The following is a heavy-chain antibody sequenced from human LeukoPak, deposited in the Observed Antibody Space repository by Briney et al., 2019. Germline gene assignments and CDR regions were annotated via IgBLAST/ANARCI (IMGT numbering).Heavy chain of an antibody. CDR1: GFTFSSYW. CDR3: ARDSXYXLXXLNDY. J-gene: IGHJ4*02. CDR2: IXQDGSEX. Sequence: GGSLRLSCAASGFTFSSYWMSWVRQAPGKGLEWVANIXQDGSEXYYVDSVKGRFTISRDNAKNSLYLQMNSLRAEDTAVYYCARDSXYXLXXLNDYWGQGTLVXVSS. V-gene: IGHV3-7*01. D-gene: IGHD5-12*01.